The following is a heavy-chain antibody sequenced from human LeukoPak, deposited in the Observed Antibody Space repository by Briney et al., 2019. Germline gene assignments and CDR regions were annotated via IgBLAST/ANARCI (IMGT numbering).Heavy chain of an antibody. CDR3: ARDGEGQGYCSGGSCYGTDY. V-gene: IGHV3-33*01. CDR2: IWYDGSNK. D-gene: IGHD2-15*01. CDR1: GFTFSSYG. Sequence: GRSLRLSCAASGFTFSSYGMHWVRQAPGKGLEWVAVIWYDGSNKYYADSVKGRFTISRDNPKNTLYLQMNSLRAEDTAVYYCARDGEGQGYCSGGSCYGTDYWGQGTLVTVSS. J-gene: IGHJ4*02.